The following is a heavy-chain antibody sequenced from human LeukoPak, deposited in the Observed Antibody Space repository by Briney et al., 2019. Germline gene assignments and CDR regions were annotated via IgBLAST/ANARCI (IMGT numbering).Heavy chain of an antibody. CDR1: GFTFSSYG. Sequence: GGSLRLSRAASGFTFSSYGMHWVRQAPGKGLEWVAVIWYDGSNKYYVDSVQGRFTISRDNSKNTLYLQMSSLRAEDTAVYYCARGDYYDSSGYYFPDAFGIWGQGTMVTVSS. CDR3: ARGDYYDSSGYYFPDAFGI. V-gene: IGHV3-33*01. CDR2: IWYDGSNK. D-gene: IGHD3-22*01. J-gene: IGHJ3*02.